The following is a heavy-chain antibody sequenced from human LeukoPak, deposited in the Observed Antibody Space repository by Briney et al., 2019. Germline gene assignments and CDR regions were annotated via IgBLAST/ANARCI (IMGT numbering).Heavy chain of an antibody. CDR2: IWYDGSNK. Sequence: GGSLRLSSAASGFTFSNYGMHWVRQAPGKGLEWVAVIWYDGSNKYYADSVKGRFTISRDNSKNTLYLQTNSLRVEDTAVYYCAKEDSSSWYSNHYYYMDVWGKGTTVTVSS. J-gene: IGHJ6*03. V-gene: IGHV3-33*06. CDR3: AKEDSSSWYSNHYYYMDV. D-gene: IGHD6-13*01. CDR1: GFTFSNYG.